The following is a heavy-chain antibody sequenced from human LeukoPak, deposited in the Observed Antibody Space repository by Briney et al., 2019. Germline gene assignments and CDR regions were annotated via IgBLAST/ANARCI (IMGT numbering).Heavy chain of an antibody. CDR1: GGSISSSSYY. V-gene: IGHV4-39*01. CDR2: IYYSGST. CDR3: ARHRYYYGSGNSY. Sequence: SETLPLTCTVSGGSISSSSYYWGWIRQPPGKGLEWIGSIYYSGSTYYNPSLKSRVTISVDTSKNQFSLRLSSVTAADTAVYYCARHRYYYGSGNSYWGQGTLVTVSS. J-gene: IGHJ4*02. D-gene: IGHD3-10*01.